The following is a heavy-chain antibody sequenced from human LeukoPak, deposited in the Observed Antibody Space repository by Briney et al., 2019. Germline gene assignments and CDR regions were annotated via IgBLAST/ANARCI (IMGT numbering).Heavy chain of an antibody. CDR2: IYHSGST. CDR1: GYSISSGYY. D-gene: IGHD3-9*01. Sequence: PSETLSLTCTVSGYSISSGYYWGWIRQPPGKGLEWIGSIYHSGSTYYNPSLKSRVTISVDTSKNQFSLKLSSVTAADTAVYYCARFDYHFDYWGQGTLVTVSS. V-gene: IGHV4-38-2*02. J-gene: IGHJ4*02. CDR3: ARFDYHFDY.